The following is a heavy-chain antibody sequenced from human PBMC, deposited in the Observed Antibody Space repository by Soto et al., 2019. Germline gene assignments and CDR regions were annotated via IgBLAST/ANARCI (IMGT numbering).Heavy chain of an antibody. J-gene: IGHJ6*02. D-gene: IGHD2-2*01. Sequence: GGSLRLSCTCSGFTFGDYAISWSRQAPGKGLEGVGVIRSKAYGETTDYAASVKGRFTILRDDSKSIAYLQLNSLQSEDTGVYYCTRYTYTSRYSYFGMDVWGHGTTVTVSS. CDR1: GFTFGDYA. CDR3: TRYTYTSRYSYFGMDV. CDR2: IRSKAYGETT. V-gene: IGHV3-49*03.